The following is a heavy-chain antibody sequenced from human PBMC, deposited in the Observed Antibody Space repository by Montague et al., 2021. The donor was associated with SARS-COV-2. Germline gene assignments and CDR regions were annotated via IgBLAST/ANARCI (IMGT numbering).Heavy chain of an antibody. CDR3: ARIPVGSKYYFDF. Sequence: SETLSLTCTVSGGSISSDSFYWGWLRQPPGKGLEWIGLIYHSGGTYNGPSLKRRFSISVDTSKNQFSLHLNSATPEDTAVYYCARIPVGSKYYFDFWGQGTLVTVSS. CDR1: GGSISSDSFY. CDR2: IYHSGGT. V-gene: IGHV4-39*01. D-gene: IGHD2-2*01. J-gene: IGHJ4*02.